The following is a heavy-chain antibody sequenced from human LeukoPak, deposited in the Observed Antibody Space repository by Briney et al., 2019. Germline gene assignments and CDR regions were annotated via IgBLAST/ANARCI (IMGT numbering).Heavy chain of an antibody. V-gene: IGHV3-21*01. D-gene: IGHD5-24*01. Sequence: SGGSLRLSCAASGCTFSSYAMSWVRQAPGKGLEWVSSISSSSSYIYYADSVKGRFTISRDNAKNSLYLQMNSLRAEDTAVYYCARDRSLEDPDYWGQGTLVTVSS. CDR2: ISSSSSYI. J-gene: IGHJ4*02. CDR1: GCTFSSYA. CDR3: ARDRSLEDPDY.